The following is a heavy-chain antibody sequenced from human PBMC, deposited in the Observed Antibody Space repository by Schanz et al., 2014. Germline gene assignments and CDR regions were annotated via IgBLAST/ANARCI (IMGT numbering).Heavy chain of an antibody. J-gene: IGHJ6*02. Sequence: QVQLQESGPGLVKPSETLSLTCTVSGGSISNYHWSWIQQPPGKGLEWLGYIYSSGNTNYNPSLKRGATIAGTTSKKQSPQNWRSVTAADTAVYYCARVAVAGVEGNRDHYYVLDVWGQGTTVTVSS. D-gene: IGHD6-19*01. CDR1: GGSISNYH. CDR3: ARVAVAGVEGNRDHYYVLDV. V-gene: IGHV4-4*08. CDR2: IYSSGNT.